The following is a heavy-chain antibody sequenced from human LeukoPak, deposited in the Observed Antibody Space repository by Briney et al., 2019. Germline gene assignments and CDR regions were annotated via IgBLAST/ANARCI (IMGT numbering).Heavy chain of an antibody. CDR3: ARVSKSGSYWDGFDY. V-gene: IGHV4-59*12. CDR2: IYYSGST. CDR1: GGSISSYY. J-gene: IGHJ4*02. D-gene: IGHD1-26*01. Sequence: SETLSLTCTVSGGSISSYYWSWIRQPPGKGLEWIGYIYYSGSTNYNPSLKSRVTISVDTSKNQFSLKLSSVTAADTAVYYCARVSKSGSYWDGFDYWGQGTLVTVSS.